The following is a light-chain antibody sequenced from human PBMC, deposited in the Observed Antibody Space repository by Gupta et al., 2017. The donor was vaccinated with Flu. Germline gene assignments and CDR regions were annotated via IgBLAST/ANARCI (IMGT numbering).Light chain of an antibody. CDR3: GTWDDSLAGGV. J-gene: IGLJ2*01. V-gene: IGLV1-51*01. CDR2: ENT. CDR1: SSNIGNDF. Sequence: QSVLTQPPSVSAAPGQKVTISCSGSSSNIGNDFVSWYQQFPGTAPKLLIYENTKRPSGIPDRFSGSKSGTSATLGITGLQTGDEAEYYCGTWDDSLAGGVFGGGTKLTVL.